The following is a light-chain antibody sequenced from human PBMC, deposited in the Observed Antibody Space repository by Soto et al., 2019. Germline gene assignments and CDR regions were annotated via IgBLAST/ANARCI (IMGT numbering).Light chain of an antibody. Sequence: EIVLTQSPATLSLSPGERATLSCRASESVSSYLAWYQQKPGQAPRLLIYDVSYRATGIPARFSGSGSGTDYTLTISSLEPEDFAVYYCHQRSKWLTFGGGTKVDIK. V-gene: IGKV3-11*01. CDR1: ESVSSY. J-gene: IGKJ4*01. CDR2: DVS. CDR3: HQRSKWLT.